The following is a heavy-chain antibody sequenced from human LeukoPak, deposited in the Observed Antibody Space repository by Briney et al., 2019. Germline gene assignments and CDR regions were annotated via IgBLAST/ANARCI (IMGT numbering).Heavy chain of an antibody. CDR1: GFTFSSYA. V-gene: IGHV3-23*01. CDR3: AKGGTVTRSGYFDY. D-gene: IGHD4-11*01. CDR2: ISGSGGST. J-gene: IGHJ4*02. Sequence: GGSLRLSCAASGFTFSSYAMRWVRQAPGKGLEWGSSISGSGGSTYYADSVRGRFTISRDNSKNTLSLQMNSLRADDTAVYYCAKGGTVTRSGYFDYWGQGTLVTVSS.